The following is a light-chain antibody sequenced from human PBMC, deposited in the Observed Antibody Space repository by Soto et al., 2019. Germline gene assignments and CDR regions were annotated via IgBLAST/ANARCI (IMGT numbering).Light chain of an antibody. CDR2: GAS. J-gene: IGKJ3*01. V-gene: IGKV3-20*01. Sequence: ESVLTQSPGTLSMSPGERATLSCRASQSVSSSYSAWYQQKPGQAPRLLIYGASRRTTRIPDMFSGSGSGTDFTLTISRLEPESVADDYSQQYGSSPFTVGPGTKVYIK. CDR3: QQYGSSPFT. CDR1: QSVSSSY.